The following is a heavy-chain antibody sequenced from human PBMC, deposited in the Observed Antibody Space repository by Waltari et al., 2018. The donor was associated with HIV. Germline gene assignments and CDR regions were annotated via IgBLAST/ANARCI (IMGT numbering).Heavy chain of an antibody. CDR1: GYTFTGYY. V-gene: IGHV1-2*02. Sequence: QVQLVQSGAEVKKPGASVKVSCKASGYTFTGYYIHWVRQAPGQGLGWMGWIKPNSGGTKYARKFQGRVTMTRDTSIRAAYMELSKLRSDDTAVFYCAKDQASSNWGYLYYGMDVWGQGTTVTVSS. J-gene: IGHJ6*02. CDR2: IKPNSGGT. D-gene: IGHD6-13*01. CDR3: AKDQASSNWGYLYYGMDV.